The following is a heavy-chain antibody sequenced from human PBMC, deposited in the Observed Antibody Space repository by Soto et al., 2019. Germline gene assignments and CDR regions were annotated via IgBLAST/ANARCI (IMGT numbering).Heavy chain of an antibody. CDR2: INHSGST. D-gene: IGHD3-10*01. V-gene: IGHV4-34*01. CDR1: GGSFSGYY. CDR3: ARFMAHYYGAGSLGVSYKRNYYYYYMDV. Sequence: QVQLQQWGAGLLKPSATLSLTCAGYGGSFSGYYWSWIRQPPGKGLEWIGEINHSGSTNYHPSLQRRVTISVDTSKNQFSLKVSSVTAADTAGYYCARFMAHYYGAGSLGVSYKRNYYYYYMDVWGKGTTVTVSS. J-gene: IGHJ6*03.